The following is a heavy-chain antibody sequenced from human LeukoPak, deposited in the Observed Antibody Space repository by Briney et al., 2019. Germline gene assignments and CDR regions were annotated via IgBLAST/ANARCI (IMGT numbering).Heavy chain of an antibody. J-gene: IGHJ5*02. Sequence: SETPSLTCTVSGGSISSYYWSWIRQPPGKGLEWIGYISYSGSTNFNPSLKSRVTISVDTSKNQFSLKLSSVTAADTAVYYCAREGTAGTNLNWFDPWGQGTLVTVSS. V-gene: IGHV4-59*01. CDR3: AREGTAGTNLNWFDP. CDR1: GGSISSYY. D-gene: IGHD1-1*01. CDR2: ISYSGST.